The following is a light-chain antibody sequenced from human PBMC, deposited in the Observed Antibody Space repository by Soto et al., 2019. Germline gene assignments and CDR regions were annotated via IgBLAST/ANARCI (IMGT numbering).Light chain of an antibody. J-gene: IGKJ5*01. CDR1: PSVTNY. Sequence: EIVLTQSPGTLSLSPGERANLSCRASPSVTNYLAWYQQKPGQPPRLLIYGAFNRAAGIPARFSGSGSGTDFTLTISSLEPEDSAVYYCQQRNIWPPVTFGQGTRL. V-gene: IGKV3-11*01. CDR3: QQRNIWPPVT. CDR2: GAF.